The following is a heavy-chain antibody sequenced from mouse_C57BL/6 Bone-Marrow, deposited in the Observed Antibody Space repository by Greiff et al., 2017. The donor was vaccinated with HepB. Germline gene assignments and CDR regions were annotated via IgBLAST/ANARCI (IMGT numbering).Heavy chain of an antibody. CDR1: EYEFPSYD. V-gene: IGHV5-2*01. Sequence: EVKLVESGGGLVQPGASLKLSCESYEYEFPSYDMPWVRKTPEKRLELVAAINSDGGSTSYPDTLESRFNISGDNTNNTLYLQMSSLTSEDTALYYCTSLNWDGGAMDYWGQGTSVTVSS. D-gene: IGHD4-1*01. J-gene: IGHJ4*01. CDR3: TSLNWDGGAMDY. CDR2: INSDGGST.